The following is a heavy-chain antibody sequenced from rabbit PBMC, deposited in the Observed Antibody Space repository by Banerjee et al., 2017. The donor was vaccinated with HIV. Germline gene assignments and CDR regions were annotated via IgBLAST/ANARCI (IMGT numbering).Heavy chain of an antibody. Sequence: QEQLVESGGGLVQPGGSLKLSCKASGFDFSTYGVNWVRQAPGKGLEWIACIYAGSSGTTEYASWAKGRFTISKTSSTTVTLQMTSLTVADTATYFCARDLAGVIGWNFNLWGQGTLVTVS. V-gene: IGHV1S45*01. CDR3: ARDLAGVIGWNFNL. D-gene: IGHD4-1*01. CDR1: GFDFSTYG. CDR2: IYAGSSGTT. J-gene: IGHJ4*01.